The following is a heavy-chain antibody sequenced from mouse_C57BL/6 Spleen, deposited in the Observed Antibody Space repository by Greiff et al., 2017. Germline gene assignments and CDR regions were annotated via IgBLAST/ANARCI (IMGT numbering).Heavy chain of an antibody. J-gene: IGHJ4*01. CDR3: ARSDYDRVYAMDY. D-gene: IGHD2-4*01. CDR2: ISSGSSTI. V-gene: IGHV5-17*01. CDR1: GFTFSDYG. Sequence: EVMLVESGGGLVKPGGSLKLSCAASGFTFSDYGMHWVRQAPEKGLEWVAYISSGSSTIYYADTVKGRFTISRDNAKNTLFLQMTSLRSEDTAMYYCARSDYDRVYAMDYWGQGTSVTVSS.